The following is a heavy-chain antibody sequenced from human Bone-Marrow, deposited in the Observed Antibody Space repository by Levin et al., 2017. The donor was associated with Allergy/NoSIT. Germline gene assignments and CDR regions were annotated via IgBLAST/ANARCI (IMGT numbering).Heavy chain of an antibody. D-gene: IGHD3-10*01. J-gene: IGHJ1*01. CDR2: FDPEDGET. Sequence: ASVKVSCKVSGYSLTVLSMHWVRQAPGKGLEWMGGFDPEDGETLYAQKFQGRVTMTEDTSTDTAYMQLSSLRSEDTAVYYCTTAFGGNYSLDEYCLHWGQGTLVTVSS. CDR3: TTAFGGNYSLDEYCLH. V-gene: IGHV1-24*01. CDR1: GYSLTVLS.